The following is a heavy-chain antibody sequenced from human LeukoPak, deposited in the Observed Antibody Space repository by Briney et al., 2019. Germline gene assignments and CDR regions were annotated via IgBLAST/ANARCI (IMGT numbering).Heavy chain of an antibody. CDR1: GFTFSSYA. CDR2: ISGSGGST. D-gene: IGHD4-17*01. CDR3: AKQGDYGDFEVDY. V-gene: IGHV3-23*01. Sequence: GGSMRPSCAASGFTFSSYAMSWVRQAPGKGLEWVSAISGSGGSTYYADSVKGRFTISRDNSKNTLYLQMNSLRAEDTAVYYCAKQGDYGDFEVDYWGQGTLVTVSS. J-gene: IGHJ4*02.